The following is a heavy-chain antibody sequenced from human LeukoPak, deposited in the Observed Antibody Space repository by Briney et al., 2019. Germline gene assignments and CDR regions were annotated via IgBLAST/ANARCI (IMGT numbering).Heavy chain of an antibody. CDR2: FDRKNGDT. V-gene: IGHV1-24*01. J-gene: IGHJ6*03. D-gene: IGHD2-2*01. CDR1: GFTLADLS. CDR3: ATGVYCATTTCPGYQHYYYFMDV. Sequence: ASVKVSCKVSGFTLADLSMHWVRQAPGKGLEWVGGFDRKNGDTIYAQRFRGRVTLTEDTSTGTAYMDLSSLSADDTAVHYCATGVYCATTTCPGYQHYYYFMDVWGKGTTVTVSS.